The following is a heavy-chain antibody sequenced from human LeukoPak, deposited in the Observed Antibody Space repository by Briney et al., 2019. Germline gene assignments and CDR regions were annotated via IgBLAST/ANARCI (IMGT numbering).Heavy chain of an antibody. J-gene: IGHJ6*02. Sequence: SETLSLTCAVSGGSISSSNWWSWVRQPPGKGLEWIGEIYHSGSTNYNPSLKSRVTISVDKSKNQFSLKLSSVTAADTAVYYCARDWHCSGGSCYPPSDYYYHYGMDVWGQGTTVTVSS. CDR3: ARDWHCSGGSCYPPSDYYYHYGMDV. CDR1: GGSISSSNW. D-gene: IGHD2-15*01. V-gene: IGHV4-4*02. CDR2: IYHSGST.